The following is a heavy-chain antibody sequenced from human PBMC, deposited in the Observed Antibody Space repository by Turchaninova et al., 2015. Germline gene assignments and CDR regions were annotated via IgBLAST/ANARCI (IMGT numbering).Heavy chain of an antibody. CDR3: ARDLPGSGX. Sequence: EVQLVESGGGLVQPGGSLRLSCAASGFTFRSFWMSWVRQAPGKGLGWVVNIKQDGRXXNYGXXVKXXXTISRENAXXSLXXXLNSLRDXXTAVYYCARDLPGSGXWGQGXLVTVSS. J-gene: IGHJ4*02. CDR2: IKQDGRXX. CDR1: GFTFRSFW. V-gene: IGHV3-7*03.